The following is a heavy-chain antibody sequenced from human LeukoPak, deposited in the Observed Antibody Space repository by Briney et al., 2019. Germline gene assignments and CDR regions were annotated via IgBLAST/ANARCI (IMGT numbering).Heavy chain of an antibody. D-gene: IGHD1-26*01. CDR1: GDTFIGYD. J-gene: IGHJ4*02. CDR2: MNPNSGHT. V-gene: IGHV1-8*01. CDR3: ARSIVGVRKRNDY. Sequence: ASVKVSCKASGDTFIGYDIIWVRQASGQGLEWIEWMNPNSGHTGYAQKFQGRVTMTRTTSISTAYMELTSLTSEDSAVYYCARSIVGVRKRNDYWGQGTLVTVSS.